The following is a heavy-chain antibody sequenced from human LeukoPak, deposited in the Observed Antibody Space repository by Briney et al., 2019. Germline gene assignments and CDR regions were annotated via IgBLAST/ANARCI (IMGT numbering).Heavy chain of an antibody. V-gene: IGHV4-38-2*02. D-gene: IGHD2-2*01. CDR1: GYSISSGYY. Sequence: SSETLSLTCTVSGYSISSGYYWGWIRQPPGKGLEWIGSIYYSGNTYYNASLKSRVTISVDTSKNQFSLKLSSVTAADTAVYYCASTYCSGISCYGDYWGQGTLVTVSS. J-gene: IGHJ4*02. CDR2: IYYSGNT. CDR3: ASTYCSGISCYGDY.